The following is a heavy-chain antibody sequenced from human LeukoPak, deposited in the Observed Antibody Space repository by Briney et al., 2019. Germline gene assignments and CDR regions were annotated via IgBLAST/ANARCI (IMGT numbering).Heavy chain of an antibody. J-gene: IGHJ4*02. CDR2: ITTATSSYI. CDR3: ARDYGGPHYFDY. D-gene: IGHD2-15*01. Sequence: GGSLRLSCAASGFTFSSYSMNWVRQAPGKGLEWVSSITTATSSYIYYADSVKGRFTISRDDAKNSLYLQMDSLRAEGTAVYYCARDYGGPHYFDYWGQGTLVTVSS. V-gene: IGHV3-21*01. CDR1: GFTFSSYS.